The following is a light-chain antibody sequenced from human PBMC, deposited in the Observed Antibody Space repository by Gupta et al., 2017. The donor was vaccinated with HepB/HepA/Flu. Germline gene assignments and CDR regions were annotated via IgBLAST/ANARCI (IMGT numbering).Light chain of an antibody. Sequence: QSALTQPASVSGSPGPAITIPCTGTRSDVGGYNYVSWYQQHPGKANNLMIYDVSSRPAGVASRFSGSKAGNTASLTISGLQAEDDSDYYYSSDTSSSTVVFGGGTKVTVL. V-gene: IGLV2-14*03. CDR2: DVS. CDR1: RSDVGGYNY. CDR3: SSDTSSSTVV. J-gene: IGLJ3*02.